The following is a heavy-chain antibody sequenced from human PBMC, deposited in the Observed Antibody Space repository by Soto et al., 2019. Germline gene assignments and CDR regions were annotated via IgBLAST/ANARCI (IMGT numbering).Heavy chain of an antibody. J-gene: IGHJ6*02. CDR2: LDGAGGST. Sequence: GGSLRLSSLASGFTFSDFAMTWVRHVPGRGLEWVASLDGAGGSTYYAESVRGRFSISRDNSQNTLFLQMKRLTVDDTAIYYCAAPLDEYGSGVSWFTYGMDIWGQGTTVTVSS. CDR3: AAPLDEYGSGVSWFTYGMDI. V-gene: IGHV3-23*01. CDR1: GFTFSDFA. D-gene: IGHD3-10*01.